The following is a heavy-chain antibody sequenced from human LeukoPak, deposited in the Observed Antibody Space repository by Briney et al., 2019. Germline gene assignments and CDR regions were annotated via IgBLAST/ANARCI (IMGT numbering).Heavy chain of an antibody. V-gene: IGHV3-11*06. CDR1: GFTFSDYY. Sequence: GGSLRLSCAASGFTFSDYYMSWIRQAPGKGLEWVSYISSSSSYIYYADSVKGRFTISRDNAKNSLYLQMNSLRAEDTAVYYCARDHLGGDSGYDYWGQGTLVTVSS. J-gene: IGHJ4*02. CDR2: ISSSSSYI. CDR3: ARDHLGGDSGYDY. D-gene: IGHD5-12*01.